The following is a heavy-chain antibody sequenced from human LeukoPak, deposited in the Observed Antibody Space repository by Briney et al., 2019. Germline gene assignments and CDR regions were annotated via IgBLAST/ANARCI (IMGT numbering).Heavy chain of an antibody. J-gene: IGHJ4*02. Sequence: PGGSLRLSCSASGFTFSSYAMSWVRQAPGKGLEWVSAISGSGGSTYYADSVKGRFTISRDNSKNTLYLQMNSLRAEDTAVYYCAKMGQQLVLSYFDYWGQGTLVTVSS. CDR3: AKMGQQLVLSYFDY. CDR1: GFTFSSYA. V-gene: IGHV3-23*01. D-gene: IGHD6-13*01. CDR2: ISGSGGST.